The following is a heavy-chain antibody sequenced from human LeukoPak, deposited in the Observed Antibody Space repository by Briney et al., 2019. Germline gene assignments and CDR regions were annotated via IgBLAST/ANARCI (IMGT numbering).Heavy chain of an antibody. J-gene: IGHJ5*02. CDR3: AKYSSGYYHGNWFAP. CDR1: GYSISSGYY. D-gene: IGHD3-22*01. CDR2: IYHSGST. V-gene: IGHV4-38-2*01. Sequence: PSETLSLTCAVSGYSISSGYYWGWTRQPPGKGLEWIGSIYHSGSTYYNPSLKSRVTISVDTSKNQFSLKLSSVTAADTAVYYCAKYSSGYYHGNWFAPGCQGTLVTVSS.